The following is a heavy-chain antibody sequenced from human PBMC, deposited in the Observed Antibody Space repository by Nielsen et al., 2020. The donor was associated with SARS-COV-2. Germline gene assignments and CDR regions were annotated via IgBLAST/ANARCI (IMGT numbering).Heavy chain of an antibody. Sequence: SETLSPTCAVYGGSFSSYDWTWIRQPPGKGLEWIGEINHSGGNDYNPSLKSRVTISVDTSRNQFSLKVRSVTAAATAVYYCARGQGRSIWEWGYYYYYMDVWGVGTTVTVSS. CDR2: INHSGGN. J-gene: IGHJ6*03. CDR1: GGSFSSYD. D-gene: IGHD6-13*01. CDR3: ARGQGRSIWEWGYYYYYMDV. V-gene: IGHV4-34*01.